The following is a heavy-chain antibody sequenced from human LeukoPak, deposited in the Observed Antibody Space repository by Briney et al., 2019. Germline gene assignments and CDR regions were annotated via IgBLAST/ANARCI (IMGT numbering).Heavy chain of an antibody. CDR1: GGPMGSSGQY. Sequence: PSETLSLTCTVSGGPMGSSGQYWGWIRRSPVKGLEWIGSICYSGSTYYNPSLKSRVTISVDTSKNQFSLELRSVTAADTAIYYCARNMTAVSRLDVFDIWGPGTMVTVS. V-gene: IGHV4-39*01. D-gene: IGHD4-17*01. CDR3: ARNMTAVSRLDVFDI. CDR2: ICYSGST. J-gene: IGHJ3*02.